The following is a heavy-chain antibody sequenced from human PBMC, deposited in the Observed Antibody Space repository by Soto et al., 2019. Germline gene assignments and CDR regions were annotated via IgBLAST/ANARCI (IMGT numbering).Heavy chain of an antibody. D-gene: IGHD6-13*01. J-gene: IGHJ4*02. V-gene: IGHV3-30-3*01. Sequence: GGSLRLSCAASGFTFSSYAMHWVRQAPGKGLEWVAVISYDGSNKYYANSVKGRFTISRDNSKNALYLQMNSLRAEDTAVYYCARELRQQLVLYYFDYWGQGTLVTVSS. CDR3: ARELRQQLVLYYFDY. CDR1: GFTFSSYA. CDR2: ISYDGSNK.